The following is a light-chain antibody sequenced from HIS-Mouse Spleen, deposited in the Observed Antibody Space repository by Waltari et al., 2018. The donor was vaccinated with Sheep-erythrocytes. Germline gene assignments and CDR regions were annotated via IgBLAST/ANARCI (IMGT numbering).Light chain of an antibody. J-gene: IGLJ1*01. CDR1: SSDVGGYNH. V-gene: IGLV2-14*03. CDR2: DVS. CDR3: SSYTSSSTQV. Sequence: QSALTQPASVSGSPRQSITISCTGTSSDVGGYNHVSWYQQHPGKAPKLMIYDVSNRPSGVSNRFSGSKSGNTASLTISGLQAEDEADYYCSSYTSSSTQVFGTGTKVTVL.